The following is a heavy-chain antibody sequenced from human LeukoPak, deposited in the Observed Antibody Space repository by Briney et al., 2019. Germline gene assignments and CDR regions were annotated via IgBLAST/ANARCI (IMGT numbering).Heavy chain of an antibody. CDR3: ARHPRGITFGGVIVSFDY. J-gene: IGHJ4*02. CDR2: IYYSGST. D-gene: IGHD3-16*02. Sequence: SETLSLTCTVSGGSISSSSYYWGWIRQPPGKGLEWIGSIYYSGSTYYNPSLKSRVTISVNTSKNQFSLKLSSVTAADTAVYYCARHPRGITFGGVIVSFDYWGQGTLVTVSS. V-gene: IGHV4-39*01. CDR1: GGSISSSSYY.